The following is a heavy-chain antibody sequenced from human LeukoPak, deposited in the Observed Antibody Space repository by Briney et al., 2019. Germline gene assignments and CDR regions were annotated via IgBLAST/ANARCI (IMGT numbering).Heavy chain of an antibody. CDR3: ARHRGSYDILTGYYIDY. J-gene: IGHJ4*02. CDR2: IYPGDSDT. CDR1: GYSFTSYW. D-gene: IGHD3-9*01. V-gene: IGHV5-51*01. Sequence: GESLKISCKGSGYSFTSYWIGWVRQMPGKGLEWMGIIYPGDSDTRYRPSFQGQVTISADKSISTAYLQWSSLKASDTAMYYCARHRGSYDILTGYYIDYWGQGTLVTVSS.